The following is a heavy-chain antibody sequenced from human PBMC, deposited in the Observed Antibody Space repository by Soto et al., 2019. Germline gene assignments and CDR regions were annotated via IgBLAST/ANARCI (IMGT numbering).Heavy chain of an antibody. CDR2: VSYNGNT. CDR3: ARQQYTVVTAFDV. J-gene: IGHJ3*01. V-gene: IGHV4-59*07. D-gene: IGHD2-15*01. CDR1: GGSITPYY. Sequence: QVQLKESGPGLVKPADTLSLKCTVSGGSITPYYWSWIRQTPGGGLEWIGYVSYNGNTNYNHSLKSRVSISADTSKNEFSLKLTPLTAADAASYVCARQQYTVVTAFDVWGQGTMVAVSS.